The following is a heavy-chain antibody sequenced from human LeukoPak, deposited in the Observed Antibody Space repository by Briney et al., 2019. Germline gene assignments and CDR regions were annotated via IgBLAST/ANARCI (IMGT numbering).Heavy chain of an antibody. CDR2: ISWNSGSI. Sequence: GGSLRLSCAASGFTFSSSGMHWVRQAPGKGLEWVSGISWNSGSIGYADSVKGRFTISRDNAKNSLYLQMNSLRAEDTALYYCAANPLYCSGGSCYWFDPWGQGTLVTVSS. CDR1: GFTFSSSG. CDR3: AANPLYCSGGSCYWFDP. D-gene: IGHD2-15*01. V-gene: IGHV3-9*01. J-gene: IGHJ5*02.